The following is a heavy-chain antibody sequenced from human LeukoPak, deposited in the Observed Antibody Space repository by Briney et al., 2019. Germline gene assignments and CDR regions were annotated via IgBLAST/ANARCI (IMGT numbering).Heavy chain of an antibody. J-gene: IGHJ4*02. Sequence: ASVKVSCKASGYTFTGYYMHWVRQAPGQGLEWMGWINPNSGGTNYAQKFQGRVTMTRDTSISTAYMELSRLRSDDTAVYYCARDLGERGYSNGYGSDYWGQGTLVTVSS. CDR2: INPNSGGT. D-gene: IGHD5-18*01. V-gene: IGHV1-2*02. CDR3: ARDLGERGYSNGYGSDY. CDR1: GYTFTGYY.